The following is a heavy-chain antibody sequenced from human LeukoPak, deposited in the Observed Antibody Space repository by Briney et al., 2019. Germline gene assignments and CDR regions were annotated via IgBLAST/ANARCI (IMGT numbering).Heavy chain of an antibody. Sequence: TLSLTCTVSGGSISSGDYYWSWIRQPPGKGLEWIGYIYYSGSTYYNPSLKSRVTISVDTSKNQFSLKLSSVTAADTAVYYCARDSPEYSSSSVFDYWGQGTLVTVSS. D-gene: IGHD6-6*01. V-gene: IGHV4-30-4*08. CDR3: ARDSPEYSSSSVFDY. CDR2: IYYSGST. J-gene: IGHJ4*02. CDR1: GGSISSGDYY.